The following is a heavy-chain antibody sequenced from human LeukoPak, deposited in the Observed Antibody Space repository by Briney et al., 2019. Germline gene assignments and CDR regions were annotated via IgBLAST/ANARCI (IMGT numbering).Heavy chain of an antibody. D-gene: IGHD2-21*01. J-gene: IGHJ4*02. CDR1: GYTFTGYY. V-gene: IGHV1-2*02. Sequence: ASVKVSCKASGYTFTGYYVNWVRQAPGQGLEWMGWITPHSGATNYAQKFQRRVTMYRDTSISTAFMELSSLRSDDTAVYYCARGLAYGVIVEGEDFDQWGQGTLVTVSS. CDR3: ARGLAYGVIVEGEDFDQ. CDR2: ITPHSGAT.